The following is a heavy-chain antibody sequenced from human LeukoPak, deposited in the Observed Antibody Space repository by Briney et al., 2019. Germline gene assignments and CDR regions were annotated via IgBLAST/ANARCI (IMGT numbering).Heavy chain of an antibody. Sequence: ASVNVSCKASGGTFSSYAISWVRQAPGQGLEWMGGIIPIFGTANYAQKFQGRVTITADESTSTAYMELSSLRSEDTAVYYCARVLERRLDYYYGMDVWGQGTTVTVSS. CDR2: IIPIFGTA. J-gene: IGHJ6*02. CDR1: GGTFSSYA. D-gene: IGHD1-1*01. CDR3: ARVLERRLDYYYGMDV. V-gene: IGHV1-69*13.